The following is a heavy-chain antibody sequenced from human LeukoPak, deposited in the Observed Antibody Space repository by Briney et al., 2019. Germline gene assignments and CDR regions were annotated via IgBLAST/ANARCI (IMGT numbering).Heavy chain of an antibody. J-gene: IGHJ6*03. D-gene: IGHD3-10*01. Sequence: SETLSLTCTVSGGSISSYYWSWIRQPAGKRLEWIGRIYTSGSTNYNPSLKSRVTMSVDTSKNQFSLKLSSVTAADTAVYYCARAIGSMVRGPYYYYYYYMDVWGKGTTVTVSS. V-gene: IGHV4-4*07. CDR3: ARAIGSMVRGPYYYYYYYMDV. CDR1: GGSISSYY. CDR2: IYTSGST.